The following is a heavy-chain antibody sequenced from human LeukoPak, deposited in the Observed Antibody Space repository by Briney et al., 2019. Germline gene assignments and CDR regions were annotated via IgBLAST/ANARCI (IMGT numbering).Heavy chain of an antibody. J-gene: IGHJ4*02. D-gene: IGHD5-12*01. CDR2: INTDGSTT. V-gene: IGHV3-74*01. Sequence: GGSLRLSCAGSGFTFSTYWMHWVRQAPGGGLVWVSGINTDGSTTSYADSMKGRFTISRDNAKNTLYLQMTSLRVEDTALYYCAKESGYDVDLEYWGQGALVTVSS. CDR3: AKESGYDVDLEY. CDR1: GFTFSTYW.